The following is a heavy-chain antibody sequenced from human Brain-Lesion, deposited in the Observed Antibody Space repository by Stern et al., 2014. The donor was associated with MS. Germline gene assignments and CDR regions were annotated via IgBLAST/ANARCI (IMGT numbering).Heavy chain of an antibody. J-gene: IGHJ6*02. CDR1: GFTFGNYW. CDR3: ARVYNTIYGIVTQRGSGMDV. CDR2: IKEDGTEK. Sequence: EMQLVESGGGLVKPGGSLTISCKAAGFTFGNYWMTWVRQAPGKGLEWVANIKEDGTEKNYVGSVKGRFTISRDNARNSLYLQMNSLRVEDTAFYYCARVYNTIYGIVTQRGSGMDVWGQGTTVIVSS. V-gene: IGHV3-7*01. D-gene: IGHD3-3*01.